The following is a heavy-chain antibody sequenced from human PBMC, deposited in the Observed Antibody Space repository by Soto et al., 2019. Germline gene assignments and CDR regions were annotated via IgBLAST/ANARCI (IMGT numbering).Heavy chain of an antibody. D-gene: IGHD3-22*01. CDR1: GGSISSYY. Sequence: SETLSLTCTVSGGSISSYYWSWIRQPPGKGLEWIGYIYYSGSTNYNPSLKSRVTISVDTSKNQFSLKLSSVTAADTAVYYCARNDYYDSSGYYHRGYYFDYWGQGTLVTVSS. CDR3: ARNDYYDSSGYYHRGYYFDY. V-gene: IGHV4-59*01. CDR2: IYYSGST. J-gene: IGHJ4*02.